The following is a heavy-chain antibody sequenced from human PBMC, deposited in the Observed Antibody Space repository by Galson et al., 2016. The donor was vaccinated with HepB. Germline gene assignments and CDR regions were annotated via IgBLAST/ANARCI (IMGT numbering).Heavy chain of an antibody. CDR2: AYYRSAWYY. D-gene: IGHD5-12*01. Sequence: CAISGDSVSNNSAAWNWVRQSPSRGLEWLGRAYYRSAWYYEYTLSLRGRIIVNPDTSNNQFSLRLTSVTAADTALYYCARQYRGGPSDYWGQGTLVIVSS. CDR3: ARQYRGGPSDY. J-gene: IGHJ4*02. CDR1: GDSVSNNSAA. V-gene: IGHV6-1*01.